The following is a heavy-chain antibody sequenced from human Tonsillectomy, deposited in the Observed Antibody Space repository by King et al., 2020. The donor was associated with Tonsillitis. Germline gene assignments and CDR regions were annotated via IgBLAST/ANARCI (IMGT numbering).Heavy chain of an antibody. CDR2: IYPGDSET. J-gene: IGHJ1*01. CDR3: ARSVVPAAIEYFQH. V-gene: IGHV5-51*03. Sequence: QLVQSGAEVRKPGESLKISCKGSGYSFTNYWIGWVRQVPGKGLEWMGIIYPGDSETGYSPSFQGQVTMSADKSISTAYLQWSSLEASDTAIYYCARSVVPAAIEYFQHWGQGTLVTVSS. CDR1: GYSFTNYW. D-gene: IGHD2-2*01.